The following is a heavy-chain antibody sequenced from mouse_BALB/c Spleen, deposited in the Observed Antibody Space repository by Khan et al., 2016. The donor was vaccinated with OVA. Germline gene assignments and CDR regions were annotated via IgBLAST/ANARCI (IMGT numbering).Heavy chain of an antibody. J-gene: IGHJ4*01. V-gene: IGHV5-6-4*01. CDR1: GFTFSRYT. D-gene: IGHD2-1*01. CDR3: TRGEGYYGNPYAIDF. Sequence: EVELVESGGGLVKPGGSLKLSCAASGFTFSRYTMSWVRQTPEKRLEWVATISSGGSYTYCLGSVEGRFTLSRDNAKNTLYLEMTSLKSEDTAIYYCTRGEGYYGNPYAIDFWGQGTSVTVSS. CDR2: ISSGGSYT.